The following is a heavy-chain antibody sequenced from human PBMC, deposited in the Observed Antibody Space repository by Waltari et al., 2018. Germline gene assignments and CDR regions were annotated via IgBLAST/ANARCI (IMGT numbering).Heavy chain of an antibody. CDR2: ISSSTSTT. CDR1: GSSFSTYS. D-gene: IGHD5-18*01. V-gene: IGHV3-48*01. Sequence: EVQLVESGGGWVQPGGSMGPSCAASGSSFSTYSTNWVRKAPGKGLEWVSYISSSTSTTYYSDSVKGRFTISRDNAKNSLYLQMNSLRAEDTAVYYCARGRDGYSQDVFDIWGQGTMVSVSS. CDR3: ARGRDGYSQDVFDI. J-gene: IGHJ3*02.